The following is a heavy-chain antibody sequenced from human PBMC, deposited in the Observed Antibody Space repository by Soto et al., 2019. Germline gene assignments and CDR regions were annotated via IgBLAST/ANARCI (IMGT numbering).Heavy chain of an antibody. V-gene: IGHV4-59*12. CDR3: ARVPDR. J-gene: IGHJ5*02. CDR1: GDSITSYY. CDR2: IYYSGDI. D-gene: IGHD2-2*01. Sequence: SETLSLTCTVSGDSITSYYWSWIRQPPGKGLEWIGYIYYSGDINYNPSLKSRVTISLDTSKNQYSLKLSSVTAADTAVYYCARVPDRWGQGTLVTVSS.